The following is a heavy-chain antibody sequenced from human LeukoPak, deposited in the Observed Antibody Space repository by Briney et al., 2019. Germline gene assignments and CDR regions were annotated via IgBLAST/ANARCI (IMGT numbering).Heavy chain of an antibody. CDR3: AKVVYYFDTTYFDD. Sequence: PGGSLRLSCAASGFTFSSHDMSWVRQAPGRGLEWASAISGSGGTTFYADSVKGRFTISRDNSKNTLYLQMYSLRAEDTAVYYCAKVVYYFDTTYFDDWGQGIRVTVSS. CDR2: ISGSGGTT. J-gene: IGHJ4*02. V-gene: IGHV3-23*01. CDR1: GFTFSSHD. D-gene: IGHD3-22*01.